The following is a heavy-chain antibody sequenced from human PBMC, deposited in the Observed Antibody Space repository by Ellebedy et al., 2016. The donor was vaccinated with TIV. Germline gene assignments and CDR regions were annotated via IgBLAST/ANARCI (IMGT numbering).Heavy chain of an antibody. CDR2: IYSGGST. CDR1: GFTVSSNY. CDR3: ARDDRDGYTHY. D-gene: IGHD5-24*01. Sequence: GESLKISXAASGFTVSSNYMSWVRQAPGKGLEWVSVIYSGGSTYYADSVKGRFTISRDNSKNTLYLQMNSLRAEDTAVYYCARDDRDGYTHYWGQGTLVTVSS. V-gene: IGHV3-53*01. J-gene: IGHJ4*02.